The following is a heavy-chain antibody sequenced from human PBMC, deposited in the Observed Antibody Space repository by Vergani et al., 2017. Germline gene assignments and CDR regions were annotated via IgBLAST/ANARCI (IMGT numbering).Heavy chain of an antibody. CDR3: ARATVDAFDI. Sequence: QVQLQESGPGLVKPSQTLSLTCTVSGGSISSGSYYWSWIRQPAGKGLEWIGRIYTSGSTNYNPSLKSRVTISVDTSKNQFSLKLSSVTAADTAVCYCARATVDAFDIWGQGTMVTVSS. J-gene: IGHJ3*02. CDR1: GGSISSGSYY. V-gene: IGHV4-61*02. D-gene: IGHD4-17*01. CDR2: IYTSGST.